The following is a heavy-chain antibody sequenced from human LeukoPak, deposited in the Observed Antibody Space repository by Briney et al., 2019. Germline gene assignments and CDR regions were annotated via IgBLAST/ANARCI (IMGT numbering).Heavy chain of an antibody. D-gene: IGHD3-22*01. CDR2: ISGSGGST. CDR1: GFTFSSYA. V-gene: IGHV3-23*01. CDR3: AKVRYGYYDSSGYPY. Sequence: GGFLRLSCAASGFTFSSYAMSWVRQAPGKGLEWVSAISGSGGSTYYADSVKGRFTISRDNSKNTLYLQMNSLRAEDTAVYYCAKVRYGYYDSSGYPYWGQGTLVTVSS. J-gene: IGHJ4*02.